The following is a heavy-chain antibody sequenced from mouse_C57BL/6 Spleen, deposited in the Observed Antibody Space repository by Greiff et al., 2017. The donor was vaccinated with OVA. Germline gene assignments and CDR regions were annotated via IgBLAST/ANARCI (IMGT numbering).Heavy chain of an antibody. CDR3: ARSDDGYYVLDY. V-gene: IGHV1-52*01. Sequence: QVQLKQPGAELVRPGSSVKLSCKASGYTFTSYWMHWVKQRPIQGLEWIGNIDPSDSETHYNQKFKDKATLTVDTSSSTAYMQLSSLTSEDSAVYYCARSDDGYYVLDYWGQGTTLTVSS. D-gene: IGHD2-3*01. J-gene: IGHJ2*01. CDR2: IDPSDSET. CDR1: GYTFTSYW.